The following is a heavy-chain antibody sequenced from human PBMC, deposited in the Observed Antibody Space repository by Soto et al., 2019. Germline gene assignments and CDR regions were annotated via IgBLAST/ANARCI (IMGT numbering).Heavy chain of an antibody. V-gene: IGHV3-48*02. J-gene: IGHJ4*02. CDR2: ISSSGDTI. CDR1: GFTFSTYR. D-gene: IGHD3-3*01. CDR3: AREWSH. Sequence: GGLRLSCAASGFTFSTYRMNWVRQAPGKGLEWVSYISSSGDTIYYADSVEGRFTISRDNAKNSLYLQMNGLRDADTAVYYCAREWSHWGQGTLVTVSS.